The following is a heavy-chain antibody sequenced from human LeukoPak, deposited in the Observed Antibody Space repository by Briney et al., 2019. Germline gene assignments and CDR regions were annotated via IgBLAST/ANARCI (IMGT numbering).Heavy chain of an antibody. CDR3: AVYDSSSWYYFDY. D-gene: IGHD6-13*01. V-gene: IGHV4-59*08. CDR2: IYYSGST. CDR1: GGSISSYY. J-gene: IGHJ4*02. Sequence: SETLSLTCTVSGGSISSYYWSWIRQPPGKGLEWIGYIYYSGSTNYNPSLKSRVTISVDTSKNQFSLMLSSVTAADTAVYYCAVYDSSSWYYFDYWGQGTLVTVSS.